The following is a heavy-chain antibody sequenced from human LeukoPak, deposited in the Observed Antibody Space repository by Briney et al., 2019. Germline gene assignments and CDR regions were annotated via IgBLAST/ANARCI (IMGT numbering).Heavy chain of an antibody. V-gene: IGHV4-59*11. CDR1: GGSISSHY. CDR2: IYYSGNT. CDR3: ARGPTGSASSGYNAFDL. D-gene: IGHD3-22*01. Sequence: SETLSLTCTVSGGSISSHYWSWIRQPPGKGLEWIGYIYYSGNTNYNPSLKSRVTISVGTSKNQFSLKLSSVTAADTAVYYCARGPTGSASSGYNAFDLWGQGTMVTVSS. J-gene: IGHJ3*01.